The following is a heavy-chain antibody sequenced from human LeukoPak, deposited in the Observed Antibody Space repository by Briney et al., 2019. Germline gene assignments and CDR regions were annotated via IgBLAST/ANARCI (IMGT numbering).Heavy chain of an antibody. CDR2: ISPYNGDS. J-gene: IGHJ3*02. CDR3: TRYCSGGACYAYDAFDI. Sequence: ASVKVSCKPSGFTFNTYDFNWVRQAPGQGLEWVGWISPYNGDSKYAQRLQGRVTMTTDASTSTAYMELRGLRSDDTAVYYCTRYCSGGACYAYDAFDIWGQGTMVTVSS. CDR1: GFTFNTYD. V-gene: IGHV1-18*01. D-gene: IGHD2-15*01.